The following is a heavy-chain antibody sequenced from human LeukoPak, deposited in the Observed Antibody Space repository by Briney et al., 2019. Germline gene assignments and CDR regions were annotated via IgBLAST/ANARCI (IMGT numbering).Heavy chain of an antibody. CDR3: ARDLRL. CDR1: GFTFGDYA. CDR2: ISSGGNYI. J-gene: IGHJ4*02. Sequence: GGSLRLSCTASGFTFGDYAMSWVRQAPGKGLEWVSSISSGGNYIYYADSVKGRFTISRDNAKNSLYLQMNSLRADDAAVYYCARDLRLWGQGTLVTVSS. V-gene: IGHV3-21*06.